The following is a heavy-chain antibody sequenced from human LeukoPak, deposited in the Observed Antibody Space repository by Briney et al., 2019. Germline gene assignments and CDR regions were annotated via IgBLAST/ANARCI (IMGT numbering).Heavy chain of an antibody. CDR2: IPYDGSK. D-gene: IGHD3-22*01. CDR3: ARARYDGSGYYSIFDY. Sequence: GGSLRLSCAASGFTFSTYAMHWVRQAPGKGLEWVAVIPYDGSKYYADSVKGRFTISRDNAKTSLYLQMNSLRAEDTAVYYCARARYDGSGYYSIFDYWGRGTLVTVSS. J-gene: IGHJ4*02. CDR1: GFTFSTYA. V-gene: IGHV3-30*04.